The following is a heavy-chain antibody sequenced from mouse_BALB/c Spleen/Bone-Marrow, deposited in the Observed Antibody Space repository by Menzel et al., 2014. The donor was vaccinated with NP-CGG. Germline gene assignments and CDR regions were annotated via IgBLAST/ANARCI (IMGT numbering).Heavy chain of an antibody. D-gene: IGHD1-1*01. J-gene: IGHJ2*02. CDR2: ISTHSGNT. Sequence: VQLQQSGPELVRPGVSVKISCKGSGYTFTDYAMHWVKQSHAKSLEWIGVISTHSGNTNYNQKFKGKATMTVDKSSSTAYMELARLTSEDSAIYYCARSNYGSSYVFDYWGQGTSLTVSS. V-gene: IGHV1-67*01. CDR3: ARSNYGSSYVFDY. CDR1: GYTFTDYA.